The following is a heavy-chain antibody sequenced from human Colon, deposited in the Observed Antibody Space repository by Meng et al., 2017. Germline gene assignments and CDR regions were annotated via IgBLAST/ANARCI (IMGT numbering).Heavy chain of an antibody. CDR2: IFHAGNT. CDR3: ARDFHSTMTVFDS. J-gene: IGHJ4*02. CDR1: GGSIPNDNW. D-gene: IGHD3-22*01. Sequence: ESGPGLGKPSGTLSLTRAVSGGSIPNDNWWSWVRQPPGKGLEWIGEIFHAGNTNYNPSLKSRVTMSLDKSKNQFSLTLTSVTAADTAVYYCARDFHSTMTVFDSWGQGTLVTVSS. V-gene: IGHV4-4*02.